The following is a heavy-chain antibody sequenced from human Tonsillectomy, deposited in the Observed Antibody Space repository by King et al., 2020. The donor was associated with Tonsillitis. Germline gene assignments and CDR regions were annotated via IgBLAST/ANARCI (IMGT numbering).Heavy chain of an antibody. CDR2: IYWDDDK. CDR1: GFSLSTDGVG. CDR3: ARTGYSNMWDVFGDWLDP. Sequence: ITLKESGPTLVKPTQTLTLTCTVSGFSLSTDGVGVAWIRQPPGKALEWLALIYWDDDKHYSPSLRNRLTVTKGTSRNQVVLTMTNVDPVDTATYYCARTGYSNMWDVFGDWLDPWVQGILVTVSS. J-gene: IGHJ5*02. D-gene: IGHD3-9*01. V-gene: IGHV2-5*02.